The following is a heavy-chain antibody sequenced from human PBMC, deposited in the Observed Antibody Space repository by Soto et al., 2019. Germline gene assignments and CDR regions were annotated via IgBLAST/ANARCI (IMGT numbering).Heavy chain of an antibody. J-gene: IGHJ4*02. CDR3: AKDLGYYYDSSGYYESGAFDY. D-gene: IGHD3-22*01. CDR2: ISYDGSNK. CDR1: GFTFSSYG. V-gene: IGHV3-30*18. Sequence: GGSLRLSCAASGFTFSSYGMHWVRQAPGKGLEWVAVISYDGSNKYYADSVKGRFTISRDNSKNTLYLQMNSLRAEDTAVYYCAKDLGYYYDSSGYYESGAFDYWGQGTLVTVSS.